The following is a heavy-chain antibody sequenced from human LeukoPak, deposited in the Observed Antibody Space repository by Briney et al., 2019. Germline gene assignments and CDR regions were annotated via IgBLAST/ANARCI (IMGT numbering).Heavy chain of an antibody. D-gene: IGHD2-15*01. CDR3: VRGYCVGSSCSRAY. CDR2: IKTDGSST. Sequence: PGGSLRLSCAASGFTLSNYWMNWVRQGPGKGLVWVSRIKTDGSSTTYADSVKGRFTISRDNAKNTLYLQMNSLRAEDTAVYYCVRGYCVGSSCSRAYWGQGTLVTVSS. J-gene: IGHJ4*02. CDR1: GFTLSNYW. V-gene: IGHV3-74*01.